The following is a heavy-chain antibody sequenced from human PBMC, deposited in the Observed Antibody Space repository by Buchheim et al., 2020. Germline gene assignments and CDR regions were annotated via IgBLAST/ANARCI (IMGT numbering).Heavy chain of an antibody. J-gene: IGHJ6*02. D-gene: IGHD3-22*01. CDR1: GGSFSGYY. V-gene: IGHV4-34*01. CDR2: INHSGST. CDR3: ARGGYYDSSGYYLDYYYYGMDV. Sequence: QVQLQQWGAGLLKPSETLSLTCAVYGGSFSGYYWSWIRQPQGKGLEWIGEINHSGSTNYNPSLKSRVTISVDTSKNQFSLKLSSVTAADTAVYYCARGGYYDSSGYYLDYYYYGMDVWGQGTT.